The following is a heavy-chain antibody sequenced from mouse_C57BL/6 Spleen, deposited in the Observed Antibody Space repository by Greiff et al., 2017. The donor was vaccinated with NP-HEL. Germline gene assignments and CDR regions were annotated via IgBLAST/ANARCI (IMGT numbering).Heavy chain of an antibody. Sequence: VMLVESGPGLVAPSQSLSITCTVSGFSLTSYGVHWVRQPPGKGLEWLVVIWSDGSTTYNSALKSRLSISKDNSKSQVFLKMNSLQTDDTAMYYCARHGGNYYGSSLYAMDYWGQGTSVTVSS. V-gene: IGHV2-6-1*01. D-gene: IGHD1-1*01. CDR3: ARHGGNYYGSSLYAMDY. CDR2: IWSDGST. CDR1: GFSLTSYG. J-gene: IGHJ4*01.